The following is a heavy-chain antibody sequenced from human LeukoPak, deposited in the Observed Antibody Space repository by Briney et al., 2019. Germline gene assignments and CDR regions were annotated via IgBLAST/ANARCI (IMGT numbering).Heavy chain of an antibody. J-gene: IGHJ4*02. D-gene: IGHD3-10*01. CDR2: FSASGSS. CDR3: ARDPRWFGEPYFDH. Sequence: PSQTLSLTCTVSGDSITHTYWNWLRQPAGKGLEWIGRFSASGSSYYNPSLKSRVSMSVGTSKNQFSLNLSSVTAADTAVYFCARDPRWFGEPYFDHWGQGVLVTVSS. CDR1: GDSITHTY. V-gene: IGHV4-4*07.